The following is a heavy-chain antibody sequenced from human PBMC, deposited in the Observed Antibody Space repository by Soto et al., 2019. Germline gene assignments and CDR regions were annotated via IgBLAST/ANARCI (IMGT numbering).Heavy chain of an antibody. J-gene: IGHJ3*02. Sequence: ASVKVSCKASGGTFSSYTISWVRQAPGQGLEWMGRIIPILGIANYAQKFQGRVTITADKSTSTAYMELSSLRSEDTAVYYCARDISHFRAHAFDIWGQGTMVTVSS. CDR1: GGTFSSYT. CDR3: ARDISHFRAHAFDI. CDR2: IIPILGIA. V-gene: IGHV1-69*04. D-gene: IGHD3-10*01.